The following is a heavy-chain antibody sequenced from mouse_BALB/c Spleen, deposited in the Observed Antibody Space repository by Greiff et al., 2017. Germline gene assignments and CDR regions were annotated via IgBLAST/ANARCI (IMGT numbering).Heavy chain of an antibody. V-gene: IGHV5-4*02. Sequence: EVKLMESGGGLVKPGGSLKLSCAASGFTFSDYYMYWVRQTPEKRLEWVATISDGGSYTYYPDSVKGRFTISRDNAKNNLYLQMSSLKSEDTAMYYCARDYDYDGYAMDYWGQGTSVTVSS. CDR1: GFTFSDYY. CDR2: ISDGGSYT. CDR3: ARDYDYDGYAMDY. D-gene: IGHD2-4*01. J-gene: IGHJ4*01.